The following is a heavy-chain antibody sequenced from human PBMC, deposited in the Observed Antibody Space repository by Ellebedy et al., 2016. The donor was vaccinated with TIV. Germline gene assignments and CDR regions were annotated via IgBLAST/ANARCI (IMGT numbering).Heavy chain of an antibody. J-gene: IGHJ4*02. Sequence: GESLKISCAASRIIFSNAWMHWVRQAPGKGLEWVGRIQSKGDGGQADYSAPVHGRFTISRADSRDTVYLQMDSLKTEDTGVYYCSRYCVSSTSYPFLGKWGQGTAVTVSS. CDR2: IQSKGDGGQA. CDR1: RIIFSNAW. D-gene: IGHD2-2*01. V-gene: IGHV3-15*07. CDR3: SRYCVSSTSYPFLGK.